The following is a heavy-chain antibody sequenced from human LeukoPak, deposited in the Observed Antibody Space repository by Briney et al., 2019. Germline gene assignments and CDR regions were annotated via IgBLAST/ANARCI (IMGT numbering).Heavy chain of an antibody. Sequence: GGSLRLSCAASGFTFSSYAMSWVRQAPGKGLEWVSTISDSGGSTYYADSVKGRFTISRDNSKNTLYLQMNSLRAEDTAVYYCARDWYCSSTSCYELYYYYGMDVWGQGTTVTVSS. CDR1: GFTFSSYA. CDR3: ARDWYCSSTSCYELYYYYGMDV. V-gene: IGHV3-23*01. CDR2: ISDSGGST. D-gene: IGHD2-2*01. J-gene: IGHJ6*02.